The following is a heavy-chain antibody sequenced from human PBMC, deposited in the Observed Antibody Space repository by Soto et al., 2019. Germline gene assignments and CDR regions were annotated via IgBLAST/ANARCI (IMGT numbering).Heavy chain of an antibody. V-gene: IGHV4-59*12. J-gene: IGHJ6*03. CDR3: ARANWNYARDYYMDV. D-gene: IGHD1-7*01. Sequence: PSETLSLTCTVSGGSISSYYWSWIRQPPGKGLEWIGYIYYSGSTNYNPSLKSRVTISVDTSKNQFSLKLSSVTAADTAVYYCARANWNYARDYYMDVWGKGTTVTVSS. CDR1: GGSISSYY. CDR2: IYYSGST.